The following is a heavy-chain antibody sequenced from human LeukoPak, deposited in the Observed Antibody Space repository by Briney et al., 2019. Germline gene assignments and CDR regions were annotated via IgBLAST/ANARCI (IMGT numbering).Heavy chain of an antibody. CDR1: GFSLSTSGMR. Sequence: SGPTLVNPTQALTLTCTFSGFSLSTSGMRVSWIRQPPGKALEWLARIDWDDDKFYSTSLKTRLTISKDTSKNQVVLTMTNMDPVDTATYYCARLNSGTYLDHWGQGTLVTVSS. D-gene: IGHD1-26*01. V-gene: IGHV2-70*04. CDR2: IDWDDDK. J-gene: IGHJ4*02. CDR3: ARLNSGTYLDH.